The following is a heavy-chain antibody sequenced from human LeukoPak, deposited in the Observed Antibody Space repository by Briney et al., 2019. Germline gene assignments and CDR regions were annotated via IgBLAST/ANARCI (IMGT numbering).Heavy chain of an antibody. V-gene: IGHV1-69*06. Sequence: SVKVSCKASGGTFSSYAISWVRQAPGQGLEWIGGIIPIFGTANYAQKFQGRVTITADKSTSTAYMELSSLRSEDTAVYYCAREESSGWYRGPNAFDIWGQGTMVTVSS. CDR1: GGTFSSYA. D-gene: IGHD6-19*01. CDR2: IIPIFGTA. J-gene: IGHJ3*02. CDR3: AREESSGWYRGPNAFDI.